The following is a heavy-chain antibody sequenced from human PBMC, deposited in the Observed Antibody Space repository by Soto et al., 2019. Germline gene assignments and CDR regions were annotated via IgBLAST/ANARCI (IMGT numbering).Heavy chain of an antibody. J-gene: IGHJ5*01. D-gene: IGHD5-12*01. CDR1: GFTFSGIA. CDR2: IRSKSNYYAT. V-gene: IGHV3-73*02. Sequence: VQLVESGGGLVQPGGSLKLSCAASGFTFSGIAMHWVRQASGKGLEWVGRIRSKSNYYATTYAASVKGRFTVSRDDSKNTAYLQMNNLKSEDTAVYYCAASGYDKFVDSWGQGILVTVSS. CDR3: AASGYDKFVDS.